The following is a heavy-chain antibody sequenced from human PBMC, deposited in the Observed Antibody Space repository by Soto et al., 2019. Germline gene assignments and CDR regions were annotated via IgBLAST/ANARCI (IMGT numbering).Heavy chain of an antibody. CDR1: GGTFSSYA. CDR2: VIPILGIA. D-gene: IGHD1-20*01. Sequence: ASVKVSCKASGGTFSSYAISWVRQAPGQGLEWMGGVIPILGIANYAQKFQGRVTITADKSTSTAYMELSSLRSEDTAVYYCAREGGITGTTYYFDYWGQGTLVTVSS. J-gene: IGHJ4*02. CDR3: AREGGITGTTYYFDY. V-gene: IGHV1-69*10.